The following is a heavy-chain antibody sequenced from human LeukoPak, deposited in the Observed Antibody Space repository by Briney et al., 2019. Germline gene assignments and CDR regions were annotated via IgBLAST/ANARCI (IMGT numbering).Heavy chain of an antibody. CDR1: GFTFSSYA. V-gene: IGHV3-30-3*01. CDR2: ISYDGSNK. J-gene: IGHJ5*02. CDR3: ARDLNDYYGSGSSYNWFDP. Sequence: RRSLRLSCAASGFTFSSYAMHWVRQAPGKGLEWVAVISYDGSNKYYADSVKGRFTISRDNSKNTLYLQMNSLRAEDTAVYYCARDLNDYYGSGSSYNWFDPWGQGTLVTVSS. D-gene: IGHD3-10*01.